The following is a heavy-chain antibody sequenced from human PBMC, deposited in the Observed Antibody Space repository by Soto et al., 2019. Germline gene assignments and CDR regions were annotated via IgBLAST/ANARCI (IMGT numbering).Heavy chain of an antibody. CDR2: INPSGGST. CDR1: GYTFTSYY. V-gene: IGHV1-46*01. J-gene: IGHJ6*02. Sequence: QVQLVQSGAEVKKPGASVKVSCKASGYTFTSYYMHWVRQAPGQGLEWMGIINPSGGSTSYAQKFQGRVNMTRDTSTSTVYMELSSLRSEDTAVYYCARDGHGGYSYGSRYYYYGMDVWGQGTTVTVSS. CDR3: ARDGHGGYSYGSRYYYYGMDV. D-gene: IGHD5-18*01.